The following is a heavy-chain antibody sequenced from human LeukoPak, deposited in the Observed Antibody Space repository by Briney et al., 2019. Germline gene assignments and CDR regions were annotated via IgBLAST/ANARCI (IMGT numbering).Heavy chain of an antibody. J-gene: IGHJ4*02. CDR1: GFTFSSFD. CDR2: ISSGGSNK. CDR3: AKSSNYGGAYFDY. D-gene: IGHD3-10*01. Sequence: GGSLRLSCAASGFTFSSFDMHWVRQAPGKGLEWVALISSGGSNKYYADSVKGRFTISRDNSRDTLYLQMNSLRVEDTAVYYCAKSSNYGGAYFDYWGQGTLVTVSS. V-gene: IGHV3-30*18.